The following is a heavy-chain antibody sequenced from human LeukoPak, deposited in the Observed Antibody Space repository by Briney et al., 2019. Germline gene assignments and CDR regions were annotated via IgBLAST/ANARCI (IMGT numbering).Heavy chain of an antibody. Sequence: PSETLSLTCAVYGGSFSGYYWSWIRQPPGKGLEWIGYIYYSGSTYYNPSLKSRVTISVDTSKNQFSLKLSSVTAADTAVYYCARGGNPTLFDYWGQGTLVTVSS. V-gene: IGHV4-34*09. CDR1: GGSFSGYY. J-gene: IGHJ4*02. CDR3: ARGGNPTLFDY. D-gene: IGHD3-16*01. CDR2: IYYSGST.